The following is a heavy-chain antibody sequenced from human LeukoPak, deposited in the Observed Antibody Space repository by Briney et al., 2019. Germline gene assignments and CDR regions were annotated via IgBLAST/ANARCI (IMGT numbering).Heavy chain of an antibody. CDR2: ISRNGGAV. Sequence: GGFLRLSCAASGFTFNQHSMSWIRQAPGKGLEWLSYISRNGGAVHYADSVEGRFTISRDNAKNSLNLQMNGLRTDDTAVYFCARASSLIGGFDSWGRGTLVTVSS. J-gene: IGHJ4*02. D-gene: IGHD2-8*01. V-gene: IGHV3-11*01. CDR1: GFTFNQHS. CDR3: ARASSLIGGFDS.